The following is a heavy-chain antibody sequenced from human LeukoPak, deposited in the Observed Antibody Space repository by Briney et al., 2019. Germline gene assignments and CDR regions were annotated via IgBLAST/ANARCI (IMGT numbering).Heavy chain of an antibody. Sequence: GASVKVSCKASGYTFTSYDINWVRQATGQGLEWVGWMNPNSGNTGYAQKFQGRVTMTRNTSISTAYMELSSLRSEDTAVYYCARDGLDSSGYYYEDYWGQGTLVTVSS. J-gene: IGHJ4*02. V-gene: IGHV1-8*01. CDR3: ARDGLDSSGYYYEDY. D-gene: IGHD3-22*01. CDR2: MNPNSGNT. CDR1: GYTFTSYD.